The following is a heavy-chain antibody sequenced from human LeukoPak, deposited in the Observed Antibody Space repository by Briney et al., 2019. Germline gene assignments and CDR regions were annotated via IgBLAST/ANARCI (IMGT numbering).Heavy chain of an antibody. CDR2: ISGSGGST. CDR1: AFTFSNYA. D-gene: IGHD1-26*01. J-gene: IGHJ4*02. Sequence: GGSLRLSCAASAFTFSNYAMSWVRQAPGKGLEWVSAISGSGGSTYYADSVKGRFTISRDNSKNTLYLQMDSLRAEDTAIYYCAKLSSGTYNPVDYWGQGTLVTASS. CDR3: AKLSSGTYNPVDY. V-gene: IGHV3-23*01.